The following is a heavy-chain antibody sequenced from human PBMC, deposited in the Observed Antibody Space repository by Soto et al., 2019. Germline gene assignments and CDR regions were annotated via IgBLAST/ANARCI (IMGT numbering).Heavy chain of an antibody. Sequence: QVQLVQSGAEVKKPGASVKVSCKASGYTFTGYYMHWVRQAPGQGLEWMGWINPNSGGTNYAQKFQGRVTMTRDTTISTAYMELSRLRSDDTAVYYCAREPGDAIVVVMGKPQSGDYWGQGTLVTVSS. CDR2: INPNSGGT. V-gene: IGHV1-2*02. D-gene: IGHD3-22*01. CDR3: AREPGDAIVVVMGKPQSGDY. J-gene: IGHJ4*02. CDR1: GYTFTGYY.